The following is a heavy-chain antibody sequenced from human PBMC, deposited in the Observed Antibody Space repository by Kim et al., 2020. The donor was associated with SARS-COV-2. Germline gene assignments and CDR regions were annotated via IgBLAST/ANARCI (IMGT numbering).Heavy chain of an antibody. CDR3: ATILRGPPYWYYFDY. V-gene: IGHV1-24*01. D-gene: IGHD2-15*01. Sequence: QKFQGRVTMTEETSTDTAYMELSSLRSEDTAVYYCATILRGPPYWYYFDYWGQGTLVTVSS. J-gene: IGHJ4*02.